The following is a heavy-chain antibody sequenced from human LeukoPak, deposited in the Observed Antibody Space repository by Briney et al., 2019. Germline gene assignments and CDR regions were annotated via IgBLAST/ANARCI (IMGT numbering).Heavy chain of an antibody. CDR1: GYTFTGYY. Sequence: ASVKVSYKASGYTFTGYYMHWVRQAPGQGLEWMGWSNPNSGGTNYAQKFQGRVTMTRDTSISTAYMELSRLRSDDTAVYYCARVVKSPGYSSSWYSYWGQGTLVTVSS. CDR2: SNPNSGGT. CDR3: ARVVKSPGYSSSWYSY. D-gene: IGHD6-13*01. V-gene: IGHV1-2*02. J-gene: IGHJ4*02.